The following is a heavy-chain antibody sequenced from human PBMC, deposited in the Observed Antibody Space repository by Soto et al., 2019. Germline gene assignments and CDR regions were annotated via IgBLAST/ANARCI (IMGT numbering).Heavy chain of an antibody. CDR3: ASSRGSAVPLDY. Sequence: QLQLQESGSGLVKPSQTLSLTGAVSGGSISSGGYSSSWLRPPPWKGLEWIWYIYHSGSTYYSPPLESRVTLSVERAMSQFSLTLSSVTAADTAVYYCASSRGSAVPLDYWGQGTLVTGS. D-gene: IGHD1-26*01. CDR1: GGSISSGGYS. V-gene: IGHV4-30-2*01. J-gene: IGHJ4*02. CDR2: IYHSGST.